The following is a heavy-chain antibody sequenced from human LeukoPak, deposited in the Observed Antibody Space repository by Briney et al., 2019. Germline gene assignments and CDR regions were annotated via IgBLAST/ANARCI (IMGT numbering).Heavy chain of an antibody. CDR2: ISGSGGST. CDR3: AKDPYGWWQPPGWFDP. CDR1: GFTFSSYA. J-gene: IGHJ5*02. Sequence: GGSLRLSCAASGFTFSSYAMSWVRQAPGKGLEWVSAISGSGGSTYYADSVKGRFTISRDNSENTLYLQMNSLRAEDTAVYYCAKDPYGWWQPPGWFDPWGQGTLVTVSS. D-gene: IGHD2-8*02. V-gene: IGHV3-23*01.